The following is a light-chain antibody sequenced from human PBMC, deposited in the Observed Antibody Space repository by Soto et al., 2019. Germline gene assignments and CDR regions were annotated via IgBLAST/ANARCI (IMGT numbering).Light chain of an antibody. CDR3: QQYGSSPDT. CDR2: GAS. CDR1: QSITTSY. V-gene: IGKV3-20*01. Sequence: EIVLTQSPGTLSLSPGERATLSCRASQSITTSYLAWYQQKPGQAPRLLIYGASSRATGIPDRFSGSGSGTDFTLTIRRLEAEDFAVYYCQQYGSSPDTFGQGTKLEIK. J-gene: IGKJ2*01.